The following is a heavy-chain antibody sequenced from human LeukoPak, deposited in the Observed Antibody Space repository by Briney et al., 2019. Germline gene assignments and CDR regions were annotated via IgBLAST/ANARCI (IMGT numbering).Heavy chain of an antibody. D-gene: IGHD3-3*01. Sequence: GGSLRLSCAASRFTFSSYSMNWVRQAPGKGLEWVSSISSSGSYIYYADSVKGRFTISRDNAKNSLYLQMNSLRAEDTAVYYCARDPTSDYDFWSGYYLKYYYYYMDVWGKGTTVTVSS. CDR3: ARDPTSDYDFWSGYYLKYYYYYMDV. V-gene: IGHV3-21*01. CDR2: ISSSGSYI. CDR1: RFTFSSYS. J-gene: IGHJ6*03.